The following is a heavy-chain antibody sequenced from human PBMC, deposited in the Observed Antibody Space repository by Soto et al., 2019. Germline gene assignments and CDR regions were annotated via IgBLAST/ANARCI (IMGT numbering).Heavy chain of an antibody. J-gene: IGHJ4*02. Sequence: QVQLQESGPGLVEPSGTLSLTCAVSGASIITQNYYNWVRQSPGKGLEWIGEIHHSGNTNFSPSLKSRVTLSVDTSKNQVSLRLSSVTAGDTAIYYCAHSPGWYYLEYWGQRALVTVS. CDR1: GASIITQNY. CDR3: AHSPGWYYLEY. V-gene: IGHV4-4*02. CDR2: IHHSGNT. D-gene: IGHD2-15*01.